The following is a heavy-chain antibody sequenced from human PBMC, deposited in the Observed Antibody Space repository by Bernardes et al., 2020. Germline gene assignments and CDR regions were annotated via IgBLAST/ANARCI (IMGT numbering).Heavy chain of an antibody. CDR2: INVYNGNT. V-gene: IGHV1-18*01. D-gene: IGHD3-16*01. CDR3: ARGGDYYTMDV. Sequence: ASVKVSCKASGYTLTSYVISWVRQAPGQGLEWMGWINVYNGNTRYAQKVQDRVAMTTDTSTSTAYMELRSLISDDTAVYYCARGGDYYTMDVWGKGTTVTVSS. J-gene: IGHJ6*04. CDR1: GYTLTSYV.